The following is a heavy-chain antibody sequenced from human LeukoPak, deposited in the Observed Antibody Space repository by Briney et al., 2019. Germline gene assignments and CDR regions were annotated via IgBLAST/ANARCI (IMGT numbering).Heavy chain of an antibody. CDR3: ARDLPIAAAGNFDY. Sequence: GASVTVSFKASGGTFSSYAISWVRQAPGQGLEWMGRIIPIFGIANYAQKFQGRVTITADKSTSTAYMELSSLRSEDTAVYYCARDLPIAAAGNFDYWGQGTLVTVSS. V-gene: IGHV1-69*04. CDR2: IIPIFGIA. CDR1: GGTFSSYA. D-gene: IGHD6-13*01. J-gene: IGHJ4*02.